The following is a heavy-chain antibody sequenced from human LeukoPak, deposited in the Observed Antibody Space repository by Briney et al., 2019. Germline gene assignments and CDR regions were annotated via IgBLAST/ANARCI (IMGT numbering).Heavy chain of an antibody. CDR2: IYAVGDT. D-gene: IGHD1-26*01. CDR1: GVTVSSNY. CDR3: ARRSGEGYFDY. J-gene: IGHJ4*02. Sequence: GGSLRLSCAASGVTVSSNYMSWVRQAPGKGLEWVLVIYAVGDTYYADSVKGRFTISRDNSKNTLYLQMISLRAEDTAVYYCARRSGEGYFDYWGQGTLVTVSS. V-gene: IGHV3-66*01.